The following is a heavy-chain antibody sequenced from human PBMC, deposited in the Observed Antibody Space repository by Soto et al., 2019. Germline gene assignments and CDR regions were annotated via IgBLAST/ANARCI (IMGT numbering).Heavy chain of an antibody. V-gene: IGHV2-70*11. CDR3: SRTPRRARWLGS. Sequence: SGPTLVNPTQTLTLTCTFSGFSLNTYGMCVSWIRQPPGKALEWLARIDWDDKKNYNTSMKTRLTISKDTSKNQVVLTMSNIDPADTGTYFCSRTPRRARWLGSWGQAALVNLSS. CDR2: IDWDDKK. J-gene: IGHJ5*02. CDR1: GFSLNTYGMC. D-gene: IGHD5-12*01.